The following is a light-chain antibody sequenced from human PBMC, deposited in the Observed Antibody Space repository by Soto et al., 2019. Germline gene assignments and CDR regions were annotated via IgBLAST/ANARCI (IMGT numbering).Light chain of an antibody. CDR1: SGHSSYA. V-gene: IGLV4-69*01. CDR2: LSSDGSH. Sequence: QSVLTQSPSASASLGASVKLTCTLSSGHSSYAIAWHQQQPEKGPRYLMKLSSDGSHSKGDGIPDRLSGSSSGAERYLTISSLQSGDEADYYCQTWDTGARVVFGGGTKLTVL. J-gene: IGLJ2*01. CDR3: QTWDTGARVV.